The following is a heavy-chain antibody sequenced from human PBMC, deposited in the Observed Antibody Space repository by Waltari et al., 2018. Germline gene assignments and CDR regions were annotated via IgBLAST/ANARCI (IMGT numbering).Heavy chain of an antibody. CDR1: FSNYW. CDR2: IKEDGSAK. J-gene: IGHJ4*02. D-gene: IGHD2-15*01. CDR3: AKDNVRRWDY. V-gene: IGHV3-7*04. Sequence: FSNYWMSWVRQAPGKGLEWVADIKEDGSAKYYVDSVKGRFTISRDNAKNSLYLQMNSLRAEDTAVYYCAKDNVRRWDYWGQGTLVTVSS.